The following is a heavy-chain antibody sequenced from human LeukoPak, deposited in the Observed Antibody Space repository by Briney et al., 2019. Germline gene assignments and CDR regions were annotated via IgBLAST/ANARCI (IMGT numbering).Heavy chain of an antibody. V-gene: IGHV4-39*07. CDR1: GGSISSGFYY. Sequence: SETLSLTCTVSGGSISSGFYYWAWIRQPPGKGLEWIGEINHSGSTNYNPSLKSRVTISVDTSKNQFSLKLSSVTAADTAVYYCARGELPDYWGQGTLVTVSS. CDR2: INHSGST. CDR3: ARGELPDY. J-gene: IGHJ4*02. D-gene: IGHD1-26*01.